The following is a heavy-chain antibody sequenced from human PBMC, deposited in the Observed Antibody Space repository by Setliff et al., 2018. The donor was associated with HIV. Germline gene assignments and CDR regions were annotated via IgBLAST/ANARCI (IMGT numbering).Heavy chain of an antibody. CDR2: ISAYNGNT. CDR3: ATSSRIYYYSYMDV. D-gene: IGHD2-2*01. V-gene: IGHV1-18*01. CDR1: GVTFRRFA. Sequence: ASVKVSCKASGVTFRRFAFSWVRQAPGQGLEWMGWISAYNGNTNYAQKLQARVTMTTDTSTSTAYMELRSLRSDDTAVYYCATSSRIYYYSYMDVWGKGTTVTVSS. J-gene: IGHJ6*03.